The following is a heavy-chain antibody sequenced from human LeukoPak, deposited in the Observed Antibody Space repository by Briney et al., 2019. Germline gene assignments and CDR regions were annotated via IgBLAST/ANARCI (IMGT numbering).Heavy chain of an antibody. D-gene: IGHD1-26*01. V-gene: IGHV3-64*01. CDR2: ISNNGDST. J-gene: IGHJ4*02. CDR1: GFTFSSSG. CDR3: AKEEGSGTYAY. Sequence: QTGGSLRLSCAASGFTFSSSGMHWVRQGPGKGLEYVSGISNNGDSTYYANSVKDRFTISRDNSKNTLYLQMGSLRAEDMAVYYWAKEEGSGTYAYWGQGTLVTVSS.